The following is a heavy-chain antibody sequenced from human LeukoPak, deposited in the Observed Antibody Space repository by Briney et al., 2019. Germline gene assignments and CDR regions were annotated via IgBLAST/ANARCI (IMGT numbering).Heavy chain of an antibody. J-gene: IGHJ3*02. Sequence: GGSLRLSCAASGFTFSSYWMHWVRQAPGKGLVWVSRINSDGSSTSYADSVKGRFTISRDNAKNSLYLQMNSLRAEDTALYYCAKATYDSSGRGAFDIWGQGTMVTVSS. V-gene: IGHV3-74*01. D-gene: IGHD3-22*01. CDR2: INSDGSST. CDR1: GFTFSSYW. CDR3: AKATYDSSGRGAFDI.